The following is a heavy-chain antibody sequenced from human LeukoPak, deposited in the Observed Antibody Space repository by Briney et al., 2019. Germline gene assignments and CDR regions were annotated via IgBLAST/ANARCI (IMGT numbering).Heavy chain of an antibody. J-gene: IGHJ5*02. CDR1: GGSFSGYY. V-gene: IGHV4-34*01. D-gene: IGHD4-11*01. CDR2: INHSGST. CDR3: ARMNAVTTAEGPFDP. Sequence: SETLSLTCAVYGGSFSGYYWSWIRQPPGKGLEWIGEINHSGSTNYNPSLKSRVTISVDTSKNQFSLKLSSVTAADTAVYYCARMNAVTTAEGPFDPWGQGTLVTVSS.